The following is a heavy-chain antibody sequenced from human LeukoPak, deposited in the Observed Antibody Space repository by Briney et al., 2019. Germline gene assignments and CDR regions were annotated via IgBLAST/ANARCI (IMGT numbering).Heavy chain of an antibody. Sequence: GGSLSLSCAASGFTVTTKSMAWVRQAPGRGLEWVSVFYSPGSTYYADSVHGRFTISRDNSLNTLFLQMNSLRVEDTAVYYCASARESCEYFHHWGQGTPLTVSS. CDR3: ASARESCEYFHH. J-gene: IGHJ1*01. CDR2: FYSPGST. CDR1: GFTVTTKS. V-gene: IGHV3-53*01.